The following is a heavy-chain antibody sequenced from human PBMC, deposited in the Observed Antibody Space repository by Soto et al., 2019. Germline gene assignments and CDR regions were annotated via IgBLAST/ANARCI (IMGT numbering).Heavy chain of an antibody. J-gene: IGHJ5*02. D-gene: IGHD5-18*01. CDR3: ASGYSLYNWFDP. CDR1: GYTFTSYD. V-gene: IGHV1-18*01. Sequence: ASVKVSCKASGYTFTSYDINWVRQATGQGLEWMGWISAYNGNTNYAQKLQGRVTMTTDTSTSTAYMELRSLRSDDTAVYYCASGYSLYNWFDPWGQGTLVTVSS. CDR2: ISAYNGNT.